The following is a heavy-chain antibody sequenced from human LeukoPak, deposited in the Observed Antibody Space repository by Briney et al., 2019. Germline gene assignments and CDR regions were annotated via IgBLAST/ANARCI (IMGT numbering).Heavy chain of an antibody. CDR1: GGSNSPYY. Sequence: PSETLSLTCTVSGGSNSPYYWSWIRQPPGKGLEYIGYIYTSGSTNYNPSLKSRVTISVDTSKNQFSLKLSSVIAADTAVYYCASSTGVSEQPAYMDVWGKGTTVIVSS. V-gene: IGHV4-4*09. CDR2: IYTSGST. CDR3: ASSTGVSEQPAYMDV. J-gene: IGHJ6*03. D-gene: IGHD4-11*01.